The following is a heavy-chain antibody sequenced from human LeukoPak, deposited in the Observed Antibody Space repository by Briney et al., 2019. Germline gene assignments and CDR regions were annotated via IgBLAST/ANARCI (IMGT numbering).Heavy chain of an antibody. Sequence: SQTLSLTCTVSGGSISSGGYYWGWIRQHPGKGLEWIGYIYYSGGTYYNPSLKSRVTISVDTSKNQFSLKLSSVTAADTAVYYCARGVYNHFDYWGQGTLVTVSS. V-gene: IGHV4-31*03. J-gene: IGHJ4*02. CDR2: IYYSGGT. D-gene: IGHD5/OR15-5a*01. CDR1: GGSISSGGYY. CDR3: ARGVYNHFDY.